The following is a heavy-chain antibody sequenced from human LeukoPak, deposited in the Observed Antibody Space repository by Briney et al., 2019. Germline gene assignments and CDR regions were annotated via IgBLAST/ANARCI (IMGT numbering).Heavy chain of an antibody. V-gene: IGHV4-4*07. CDR2: IYTSGST. CDR1: GGSISSYY. D-gene: IGHD2-15*01. J-gene: IGHJ5*02. Sequence: SETLSLTCTVSGGSISSYYWSWIRQPAGKGLEWIGRIYTSGSTNYNPSLKSRVTMSVDTSKNQFSLKLSSVTAADTAVYYCARHKGPVVAALHWFDPWGQGTLVTVSS. CDR3: ARHKGPVVAALHWFDP.